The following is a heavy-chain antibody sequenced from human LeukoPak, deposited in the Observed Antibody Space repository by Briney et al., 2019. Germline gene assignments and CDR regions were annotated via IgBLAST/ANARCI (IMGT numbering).Heavy chain of an antibody. CDR1: GYTFTSYY. Sequence: ASVKVSCKASGYTFTSYYMHWVRQAPGQGLEWMGIINPSGGSTSYAQKFQGRVTMTRDTSTSTVYMELSSLRSEDTAVYYCARAEISIVRATIYYYYMDVWGKGTTVTVSS. CDR3: ARAEISIVRATIYYYYMDV. CDR2: INPSGGST. J-gene: IGHJ6*03. D-gene: IGHD1-26*01. V-gene: IGHV1-46*01.